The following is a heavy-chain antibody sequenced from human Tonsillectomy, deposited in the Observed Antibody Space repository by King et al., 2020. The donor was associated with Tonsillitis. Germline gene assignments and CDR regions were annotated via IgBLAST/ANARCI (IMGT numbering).Heavy chain of an antibody. J-gene: IGHJ4*02. D-gene: IGHD6-19*01. V-gene: IGHV4-4*02. CDR2: IYHGGST. CDR1: GGSISSSNW. CDR3: AREAEFGSSGWYPFDY. Sequence: VQLQESGPGLVKPSGTLSLTCAVSGGSISSSNWWSWVRQPPGKGLEWIGEIYHGGSTNYNPSLKSRVTISLDKSKNQFSLKVISVTPADTAVYYCAREAEFGSSGWYPFDYWGQGTLVTVSS.